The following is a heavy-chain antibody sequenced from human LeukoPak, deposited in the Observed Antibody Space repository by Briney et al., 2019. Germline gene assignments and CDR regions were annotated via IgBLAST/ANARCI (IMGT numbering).Heavy chain of an antibody. CDR1: GFTFSSYA. J-gene: IGHJ4*02. Sequence: GGPLRLSCSASGFTFSSYAMHWVRQAPGRGLEYVSAISSNGGSTYYADSVKGRFTISRDNSKNTLYLQMSSLRAEDTAVYYCVKDLQTSRSGYSYAPFDYWGQGTLVTVSS. D-gene: IGHD5-18*01. V-gene: IGHV3-64D*06. CDR2: ISSNGGST. CDR3: VKDLQTSRSGYSYAPFDY.